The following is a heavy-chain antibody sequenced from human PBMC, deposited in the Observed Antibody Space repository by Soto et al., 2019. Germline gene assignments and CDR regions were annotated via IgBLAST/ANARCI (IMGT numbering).Heavy chain of an antibody. D-gene: IGHD3-3*01. CDR2: MNPNSGNT. CDR1: GYTFTSYD. J-gene: IGHJ6*02. Sequence: ASVKVSCKASGYTFTSYDINWVRQATGQGLEWMGWMNPNSGNTGYAQKFQGRVTMTRNTSISTAYMELSSLRSEDTAVYYCARGKSFWSGLYGMDVWGQGTTVTVSS. V-gene: IGHV1-8*01. CDR3: ARGKSFWSGLYGMDV.